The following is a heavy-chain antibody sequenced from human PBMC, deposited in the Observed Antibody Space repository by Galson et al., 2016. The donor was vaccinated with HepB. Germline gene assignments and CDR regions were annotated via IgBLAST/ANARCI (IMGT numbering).Heavy chain of an antibody. CDR1: GFTFSNAW. J-gene: IGHJ4*02. CDR2: IKSKTDGGTT. D-gene: IGHD1-26*01. V-gene: IGHV3-15*01. Sequence: SLRLSCADSGFTFSNAWMTWVRQAPGKGLEWVGRIKSKTDGGTTYYAAPVKDKFTNSRDDSKNTLYLQLNSLKTEDTAVYYCTTPRGPGSGSYFTDWGQGTLVTVSS. CDR3: TTPRGPGSGSYFTD.